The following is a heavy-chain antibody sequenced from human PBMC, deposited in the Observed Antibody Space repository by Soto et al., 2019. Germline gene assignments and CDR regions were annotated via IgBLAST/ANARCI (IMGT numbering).Heavy chain of an antibody. CDR1: GYTFSSYS. J-gene: IGHJ4*02. CDR3: ARDNGYYYF. V-gene: IGHV1-18*01. CDR2: ISTTSGNT. Sequence: ASVKVSCKTSGYTFSSYSINWVRQAPGQGLEWMAWISTTSGNTHYAERVQGRVTVTLDKSARTAFMEMWGLTSDDTAVYFCARDNGYYYFWGQRTLVTVSS. D-gene: IGHD2-8*01.